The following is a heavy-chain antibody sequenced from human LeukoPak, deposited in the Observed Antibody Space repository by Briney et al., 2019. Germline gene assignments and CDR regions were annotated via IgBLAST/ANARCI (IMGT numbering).Heavy chain of an antibody. CDR2: ISYDGSDK. D-gene: IGHD6-13*01. J-gene: IGHJ4*02. CDR3: ARDPAAAGFDS. V-gene: IGHV3-30*04. Sequence: GGSLRLSCAGSGFTSGFPFSSFSMHWVRQAPGKGREWVSVISYDGSDKQYADSVRGRFTISRDNSKSTVFLQMNGLTVEDTAIYYCARDPAAAGFDSWGQGTLVTVYS. CDR1: GFPFSSFS.